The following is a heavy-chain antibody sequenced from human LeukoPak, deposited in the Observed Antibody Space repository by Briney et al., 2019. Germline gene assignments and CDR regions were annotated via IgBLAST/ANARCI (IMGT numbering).Heavy chain of an antibody. J-gene: IGHJ4*02. Sequence: GGSLRLSCAASGFTFSNYWMTWVRQAPGKGLEWVANIKQDGSEKYYVDSVKGRFTISRDNAKNSLYLQMNSLRAEDTAVYYCASQAFDYWGQGTLVTVSS. CDR2: IKQDGSEK. CDR1: GFTFSNYW. CDR3: ASQAFDY. V-gene: IGHV3-7*01.